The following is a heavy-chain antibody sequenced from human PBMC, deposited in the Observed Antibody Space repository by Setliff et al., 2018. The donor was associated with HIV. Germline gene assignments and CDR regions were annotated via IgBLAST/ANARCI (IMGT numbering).Heavy chain of an antibody. CDR1: GYTFTGYY. D-gene: IGHD3-22*01. V-gene: IGHV1-2*02. Sequence: ASVKVSCKASGYTFTGYYMHWVRQAPGQGLEWMGWINPNSGGTNYAQKFRGRVTMNRDTSISTAYMELSRLRSDDTAVYYSARGADYYDSSGYRGGGLYYMDVWGKGTTVTVSS. CDR3: ARGADYYDSSGYRGGGLYYMDV. J-gene: IGHJ6*03. CDR2: INPNSGGT.